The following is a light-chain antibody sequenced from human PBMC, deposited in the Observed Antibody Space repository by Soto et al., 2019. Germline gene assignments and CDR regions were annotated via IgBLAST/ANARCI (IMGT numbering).Light chain of an antibody. CDR2: EVS. CDR1: SSDFGDYKY. CDR3: SSYTTTNTWV. J-gene: IGLJ3*02. Sequence: QSALTQPASVSGSPGQSITISCTATSSDFGDYKYVSWYQQHPGKAPKLIIYEVSNRPSGVSNRFSGSKSGNTASLTISGLQAEDEANYYCSSYTTTNTWVFGGGTKVIVL. V-gene: IGLV2-14*01.